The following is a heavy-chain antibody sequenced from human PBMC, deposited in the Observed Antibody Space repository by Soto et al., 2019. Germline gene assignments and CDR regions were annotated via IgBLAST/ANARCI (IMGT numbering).Heavy chain of an antibody. CDR2: ISYDGSHK. D-gene: IGHD3-9*01. J-gene: IGHJ1*01. Sequence: LRLSCATSGFTFNTFAMHWVRQAPGKGLEWLAVISYDGSHKYYADSVKGRIIISRDNSKNTLYLQMKALRGEDTAVYYCARERVYGLRSFDRLCLAYWGQGTLVTASS. CDR1: GFTFNTFA. CDR3: ARERVYGLRSFDRLCLAY. V-gene: IGHV3-30-3*01.